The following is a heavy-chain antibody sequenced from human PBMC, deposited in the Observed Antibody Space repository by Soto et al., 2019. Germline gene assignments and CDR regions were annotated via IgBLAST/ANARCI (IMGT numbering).Heavy chain of an antibody. D-gene: IGHD3-10*01. CDR1: GFTFSSYW. CDR3: ARGAYGSGTYYNYGMDV. J-gene: IGHJ6*02. CDR2: IKSDGSST. Sequence: EVQLVESGGGLVQPGGSLRLSCAASGFTFSSYWMHWVRQAPGKGLVWVSRIKSDGSSTTAADSVRGRFTISRDNAKNTLFLQMNSLRAEDTAVYYCARGAYGSGTYYNYGMDVWGQGTTVTVSS. V-gene: IGHV3-74*01.